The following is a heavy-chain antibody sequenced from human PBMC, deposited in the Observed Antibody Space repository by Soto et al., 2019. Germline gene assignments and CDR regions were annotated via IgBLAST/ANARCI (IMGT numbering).Heavy chain of an antibody. CDR1: GGSISGYY. Sequence: SETLSLTCTVSGGSISGYYWSWIRQPPGKGLEWIGYMYNTGSTVYNPSFKSRVTISVDRSKNQFSLKLSSVTAADTAVYYCARIRTATVAFDIWGQGTMVTVSS. V-gene: IGHV4-59*12. D-gene: IGHD4-17*01. CDR2: MYNTGST. J-gene: IGHJ3*02. CDR3: ARIRTATVAFDI.